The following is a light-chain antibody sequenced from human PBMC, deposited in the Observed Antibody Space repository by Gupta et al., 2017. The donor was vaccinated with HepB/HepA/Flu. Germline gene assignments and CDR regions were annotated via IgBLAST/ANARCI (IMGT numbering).Light chain of an antibody. Sequence: DIEVIQSPVSVTVSLGERATINCKSNQSVLYNFNNLNYLAWFQQKPGQSPNLLIYWASTRESGVPDRFSGSGSGTDFTLTISSLQTEDVAVYYCQQYYTLPLTFGGGTKVEIK. CDR1: QSVLYNFNNLNY. CDR2: WAS. CDR3: QQYYTLPLT. J-gene: IGKJ4*01. V-gene: IGKV4-1*01.